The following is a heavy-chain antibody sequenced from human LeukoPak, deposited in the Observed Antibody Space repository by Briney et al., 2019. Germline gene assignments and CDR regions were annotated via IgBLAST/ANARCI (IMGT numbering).Heavy chain of an antibody. V-gene: IGHV3-7*01. J-gene: IGHJ5*02. Sequence: PGGSLRLSCAASGFTFSSYWMSWVRQAPGKGLEWVANIKQDGSEKYYVDFVKGRFTISRDNSKNTLYLQMNSLTAEDTAVYYCARHVWFGEHNGHENWFDPWGQGTLVIVSS. D-gene: IGHD3-10*01. CDR2: IKQDGSEK. CDR3: ARHVWFGEHNGHENWFDP. CDR1: GFTFSSYW.